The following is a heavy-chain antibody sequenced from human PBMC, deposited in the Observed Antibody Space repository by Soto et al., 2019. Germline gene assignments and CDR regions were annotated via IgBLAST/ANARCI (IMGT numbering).Heavy chain of an antibody. D-gene: IGHD6-13*01. CDR1: GFTFSSYA. J-gene: IGHJ6*02. CDR2: ISGSGGST. CDR3: AKDQKQAARYYYYGMDV. Sequence: GGSLRLSCAASGFTFSSYAMSWVHQAPGKXLEWVSAISGSGGSTYYADSVKGRFTISRDNSKNTLYLQMNSLRAEDTAVYYCAKDQKQAARYYYYGMDVWGQGTTVTVSS. V-gene: IGHV3-23*01.